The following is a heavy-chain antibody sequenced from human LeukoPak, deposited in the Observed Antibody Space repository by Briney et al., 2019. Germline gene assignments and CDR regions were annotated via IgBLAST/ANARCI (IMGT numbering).Heavy chain of an antibody. CDR2: IYSGGST. D-gene: IGHD5-18*01. CDR1: GFTFSDYY. V-gene: IGHV3-66*01. Sequence: GGSLRLSCAASGFTFSDYYMSWVRQAPGKGLEWVSVIYSGGSTYYADSVKGRFTISRDNSKNTLYLQMNSLRAEDTAVYYCARAIRVGYSYGYRGYFDYWGQGTLVTVSS. CDR3: ARAIRVGYSYGYRGYFDY. J-gene: IGHJ4*02.